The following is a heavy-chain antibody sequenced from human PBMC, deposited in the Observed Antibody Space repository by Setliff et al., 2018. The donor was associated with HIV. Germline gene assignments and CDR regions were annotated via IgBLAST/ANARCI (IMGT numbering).Heavy chain of an antibody. CDR3: ARDYYDSSGYIFFPGLPDY. V-gene: IGHV1-2*02. CDR1: GYTFTGYY. CDR2: INPNNGGT. D-gene: IGHD3-22*01. J-gene: IGHJ4*02. Sequence: GASVKVSCKASGYTFTGYYMHWVRQAPGQGLEWMGWINPNNGGTNYAQKFQVRVTMTRDTSISTAYMVLSRLRSDDTAVYYCARDYYDSSGYIFFPGLPDYWGQGTLVTVSS.